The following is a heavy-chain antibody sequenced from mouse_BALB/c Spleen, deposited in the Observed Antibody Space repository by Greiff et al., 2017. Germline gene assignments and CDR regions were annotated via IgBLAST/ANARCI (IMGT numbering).Heavy chain of an antibody. CDR3: AREGGYYGAY. D-gene: IGHD1-1*01. CDR1: GFTFSSYA. J-gene: IGHJ3*01. CDR2: ISSGGSYT. Sequence: EVQLQESGGGLVKPGGSLKLSCAASGFTFSSYAMSWVRQSPEKRLEWVAEISSGGSYTYYPDTVTGRFTISRDNAKNTLYLEMSSLRSEDTAMYYCAREGGYYGAYWGQGTLVTVSA. V-gene: IGHV5-9-4*01.